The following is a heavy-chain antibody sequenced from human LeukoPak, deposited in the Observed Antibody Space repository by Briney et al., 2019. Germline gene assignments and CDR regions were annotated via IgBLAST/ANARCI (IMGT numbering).Heavy chain of an antibody. CDR2: VSGNGYST. V-gene: IGHV3-23*01. D-gene: IGHD2-2*01. J-gene: IGHJ4*02. CDR3: ARDSGYCSSTGCYVHYFDY. CDR1: GFTFSSDD. Sequence: GGSLRLSCAASGFTFSSDDMNWVRQAPGEGLEWVSGVSGNGYSTHYADSVKGRFTISRDNSKNTLSLHMNSLRAEDTAVYYCARDSGYCSSTGCYVHYFDYWGQGTLVTVSS.